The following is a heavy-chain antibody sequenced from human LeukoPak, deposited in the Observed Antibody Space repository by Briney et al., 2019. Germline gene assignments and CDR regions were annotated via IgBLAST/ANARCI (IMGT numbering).Heavy chain of an antibody. V-gene: IGHV3-7*01. CDR3: AREYSSGWYSYYYYYMDV. CDR1: GFTFSSYW. CDR2: IKQDGSEK. D-gene: IGHD6-19*01. Sequence: PGGSLRLSCAASGFTFSSYWMSWVRQAPGKGPEWVANIKQDGSEKYYVDSVKGRLTISRDNAKNSLYLQMNSLRAEDTAVYYCAREYSSGWYSYYYYYMDVWGKGTTVTVSS. J-gene: IGHJ6*03.